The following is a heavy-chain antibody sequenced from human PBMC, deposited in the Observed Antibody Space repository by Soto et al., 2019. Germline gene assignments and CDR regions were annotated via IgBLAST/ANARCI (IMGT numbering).Heavy chain of an antibody. CDR2: INHSGST. V-gene: IGHV4-34*01. Sequence: SETLSLTCAVYGGSFSGYYWSWIRQPPGKGLEWIGEINHSGSTNYNPSLKSRVTISVDTSKNQFSLKLSSVTAADTAVYYCARGRHSGYGHHDYWGQGTLVTVSS. CDR1: GGSFSGYY. D-gene: IGHD5-12*01. CDR3: ARGRHSGYGHHDY. J-gene: IGHJ4*02.